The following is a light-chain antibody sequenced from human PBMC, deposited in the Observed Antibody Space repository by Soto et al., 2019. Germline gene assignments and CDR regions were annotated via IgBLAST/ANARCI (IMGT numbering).Light chain of an antibody. J-gene: IGKJ1*01. V-gene: IGKV1-8*01. CDR1: QDISNY. CDR2: AAF. CDR3: QQYYNRPWT. Sequence: AVRMTQSPSSFSASTGDRVTIACRASQDISNYLVWYQQKPGKVPKLLTHAAFTLQSGVPSRFRGSLSWADFALIITIPQSEDLAIYRCQQYYNRPWTFGQGTNVKMK.